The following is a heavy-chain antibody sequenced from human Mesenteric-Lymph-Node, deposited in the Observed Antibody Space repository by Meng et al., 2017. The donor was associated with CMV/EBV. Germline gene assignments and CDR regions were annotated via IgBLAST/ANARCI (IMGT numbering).Heavy chain of an antibody. CDR1: GGTFSSYA. CDR3: ARDGGPRDYSTDCVPNGMDV. J-gene: IGHJ6*02. D-gene: IGHD4-11*01. Sequence: SAQVSCKASGGTFSSYAISWVRQAPGQGLEWMGGIIPIFGTANYAQKFQGRVTITTDESTSTAYMELSSLRSEDTAVYYCARDGGPRDYSTDCVPNGMDVWGQGTTVTVSS. V-gene: IGHV1-69*05. CDR2: IIPIFGTA.